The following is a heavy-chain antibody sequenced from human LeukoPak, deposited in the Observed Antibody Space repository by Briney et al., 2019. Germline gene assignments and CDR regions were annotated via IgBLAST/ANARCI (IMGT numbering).Heavy chain of an antibody. V-gene: IGHV1-46*01. D-gene: IGHD2-21*02. CDR1: GYTFISYY. Sequence: ASVKVSCKASGYTFISYYMHWVRQAPGQGLEWMGIINPSGGSTSYAQKFQGRVTMTRDMSTSTVYMELSSLRSEDTAVYYCARDNGSGDSYDAFDIWGQGTMVTVSS. J-gene: IGHJ3*02. CDR2: INPSGGST. CDR3: ARDNGSGDSYDAFDI.